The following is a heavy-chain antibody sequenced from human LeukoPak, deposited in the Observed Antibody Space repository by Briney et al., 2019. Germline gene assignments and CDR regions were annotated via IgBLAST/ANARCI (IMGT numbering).Heavy chain of an antibody. D-gene: IGHD6-19*01. CDR1: GFTFSSYG. CDR2: IRYDGSNE. CDR3: ARDKLQWHSPVDN. V-gene: IGHV3-30*02. Sequence: PGGSLRLYCAASGFTFSSYGMHRVRPAPGKGLEWVSFIRYDGSNEYYADSVRGRFTISRDNSKNTLYLQMNSLRAEDTAVYDCARDKLQWHSPVDNWGQGTLVTVSS. J-gene: IGHJ4*02.